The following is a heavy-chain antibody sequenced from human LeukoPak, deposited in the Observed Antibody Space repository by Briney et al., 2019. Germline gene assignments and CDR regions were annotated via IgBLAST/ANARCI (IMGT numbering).Heavy chain of an antibody. Sequence: GGSLRLSCAASGFTFSDHYMDWVRQAPGKGLEWVGRTRNKANSYTTEYAASVKGRFTISRDDSKNSLYLQMNSLKTEDTAVYYCAREVARKGFNMIARGYWYFDLWGRGTLVTVSS. CDR1: GFTFSDHY. V-gene: IGHV3-72*01. D-gene: IGHD3-22*01. CDR2: TRNKANSYTT. CDR3: AREVARKGFNMIARGYWYFDL. J-gene: IGHJ2*01.